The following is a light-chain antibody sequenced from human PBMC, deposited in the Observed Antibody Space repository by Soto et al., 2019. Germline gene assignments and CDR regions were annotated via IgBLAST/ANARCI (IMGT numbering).Light chain of an antibody. Sequence: EIVVTQSPGTLSLSPGERAALSCRTSQTVSSTYLAWYQQKRGQAPRLLIYGTSNRATGIPDRFSGSGSGTDFTLTISRLEPEDFAVYHCQLYGSSPLYSFAQGTELEIK. CDR3: QLYGSSPLYS. CDR2: GTS. CDR1: QTVSSTY. V-gene: IGKV3-20*01. J-gene: IGKJ2*01.